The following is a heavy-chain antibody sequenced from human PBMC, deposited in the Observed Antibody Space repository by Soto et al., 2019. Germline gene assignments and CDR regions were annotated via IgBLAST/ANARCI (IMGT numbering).Heavy chain of an antibody. V-gene: IGHV2-5*02. CDR2: IYWDDDK. CDR1: GFSLSTSGVG. CDR3: AHSGTTGTTSPPTYYYYGMDV. J-gene: IGHJ6*02. Sequence: SGPTLVNPTQTLTLTCTFSGFSLSTSGVGVGWIRQPPGKALEWLALIYWDDDKRYSPSLKSRLTITKDTSKNQVVLTMTNMDPVDTATYYCAHSGTTGTTSPPTYYYYGMDVWGQGTTVTVSS. D-gene: IGHD1-1*01.